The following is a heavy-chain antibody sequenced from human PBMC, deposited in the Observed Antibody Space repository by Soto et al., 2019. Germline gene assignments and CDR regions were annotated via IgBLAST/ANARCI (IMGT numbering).Heavy chain of an antibody. CDR3: ARDVSSDTTGFRGYDL. J-gene: IGHJ4*02. Sequence: QLHLVQSGAEVKKAGSSVKVSCKASGGTVSSYAITWVRQAPGKGLEWMGVFIPIFVSAHYAPKFQGRITIAADESPSTAYMELSGLTSEDTAIYYCARDVSSDTTGFRGYDLWGQGTQVTVS. CDR1: GGTVSSYA. CDR2: FIPIFVSA. V-gene: IGHV1-69*01. D-gene: IGHD3-10*01.